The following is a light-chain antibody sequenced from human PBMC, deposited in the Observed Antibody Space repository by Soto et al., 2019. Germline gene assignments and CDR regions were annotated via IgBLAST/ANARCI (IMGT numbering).Light chain of an antibody. J-gene: IGKJ2*01. Sequence: DMQLTQSPSFLSASVGDRVTITCRASQGIRSDLAWYQQKPGKAPKLLIFVASTLQSGAPSRFSGSGSGTEFTLTISSLQPEDVATYYCQHFNSYPYTFGQGTKLEIK. CDR1: QGIRSD. CDR2: VAS. V-gene: IGKV1-9*01. CDR3: QHFNSYPYT.